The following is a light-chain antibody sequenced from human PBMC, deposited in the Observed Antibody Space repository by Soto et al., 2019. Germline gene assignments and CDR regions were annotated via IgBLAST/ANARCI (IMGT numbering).Light chain of an antibody. J-gene: IGKJ5*01. V-gene: IGKV3-11*01. CDR3: QQRSNWPPIT. Sequence: MMMTQSPATLSVSPGERVTLSCRTSHSVNSHVAWYQQKPGQAPRLLLYGASTRATGIPVRFSGSGSGTDFTLTISSLEPEDFAVYYCQQRSNWPPITFGQGTRLEIK. CDR1: HSVNSH. CDR2: GAS.